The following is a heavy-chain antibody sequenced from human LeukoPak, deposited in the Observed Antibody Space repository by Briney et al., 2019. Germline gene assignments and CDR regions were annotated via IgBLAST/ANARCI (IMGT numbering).Heavy chain of an antibody. CDR2: IYTTAAT. Sequence: PSETLSLTCSVSGGSINSYYWGWVRQPVGKGLEWIGRIYTTAATNYSPSLKSRLTMSVDTSKNQFSPKLRSVTAADTAVYYCGRQGYTASYYFVDYWSQGTLVTVSS. D-gene: IGHD1-26*01. CDR3: GRQGYTASYYFVDY. CDR1: GGSINSYY. J-gene: IGHJ4*02. V-gene: IGHV4-4*07.